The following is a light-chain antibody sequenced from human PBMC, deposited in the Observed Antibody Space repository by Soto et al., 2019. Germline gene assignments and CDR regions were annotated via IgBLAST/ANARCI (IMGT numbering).Light chain of an antibody. V-gene: IGKV1-12*01. J-gene: IGKJ5*01. CDR1: QGIKNW. Sequence: DIQMTQSPSYVSASVGDRVTSTCRASQGIKNWLAWYQQKPGRAPELLVYATSSLQSGVPSRFTGGGSGTHFTLTISGLQPEDFATYFCQQSYNTPITFGQGTRLEI. CDR3: QQSYNTPIT. CDR2: ATS.